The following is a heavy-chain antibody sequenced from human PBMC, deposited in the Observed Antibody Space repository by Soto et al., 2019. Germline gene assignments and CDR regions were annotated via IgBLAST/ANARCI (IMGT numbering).Heavy chain of an antibody. J-gene: IGHJ5*02. D-gene: IGHD3-22*01. CDR3: ARELSYYYDSSGLRFDP. CDR2: ISSGSRSI. CDR1: GFIFSSYT. Sequence: GGALRLSCSASGFIFSSYTMNLVRPAPGKGLEWVSSISSGSRSIHYADSVKGRFTISRDNVKNSLYLQMNSLRAEDTAVYYCARELSYYYDSSGLRFDPWGQGTLVTVSS. V-gene: IGHV3-21*01.